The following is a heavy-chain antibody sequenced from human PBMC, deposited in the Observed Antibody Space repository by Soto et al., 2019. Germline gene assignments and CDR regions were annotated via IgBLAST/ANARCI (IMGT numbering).Heavy chain of an antibody. CDR2: IYYSGST. J-gene: IGHJ6*02. V-gene: IGHV4-31*03. Sequence: QVQLQESGPGLVKPSQTLSLTCTVSGGSISSGGYYWSWIRQHPGKGLEWIGYIYYSGSTYYNTSPQSRVNISVDTSKNQFPLKLSSVTAADTAVYYCARHNYDSSGTAVDVWGQGTTVTVSS. CDR3: ARHNYDSSGTAVDV. CDR1: GGSISSGGYY. D-gene: IGHD3-22*01.